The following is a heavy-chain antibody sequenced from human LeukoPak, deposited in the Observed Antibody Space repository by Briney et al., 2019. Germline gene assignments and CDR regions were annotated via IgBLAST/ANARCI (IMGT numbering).Heavy chain of an antibody. CDR1: GYTFTGYY. Sequence: ASVKVSCKASGYTFTGYYMHWVRQAPGQGLEWMGWINPNSGGTNYAQKFQGRVTITADKSTSTAYMELSSLRSEDTAVYYCARYVNSTIFGPWGQGTLVTASS. CDR2: INPNSGGT. J-gene: IGHJ5*02. D-gene: IGHD3-3*01. V-gene: IGHV1-2*02. CDR3: ARYVNSTIFGP.